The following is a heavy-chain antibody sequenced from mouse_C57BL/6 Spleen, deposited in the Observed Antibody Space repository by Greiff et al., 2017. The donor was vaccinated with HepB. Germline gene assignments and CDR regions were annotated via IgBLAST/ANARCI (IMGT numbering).Heavy chain of an antibody. Sequence: VQLKQSGAELVKPGASVKLSCTASGFNIKDYYMHWVKQRTEQGLEWIGRIDPEDGETKYAPKFQGKATITADTSSNTAYLQLSSLTSEDTAVYYCASVIYYDYDWFAYWGQGTLVTVSA. CDR1: GFNIKDYY. D-gene: IGHD2-4*01. V-gene: IGHV14-2*01. CDR3: ASVIYYDYDWFAY. J-gene: IGHJ3*01. CDR2: IDPEDGET.